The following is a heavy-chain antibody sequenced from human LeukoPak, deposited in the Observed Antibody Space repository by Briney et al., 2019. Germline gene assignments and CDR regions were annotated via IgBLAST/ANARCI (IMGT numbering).Heavy chain of an antibody. Sequence: ASVKVSCKASGGTFSSYAISWVRQAPGQGLEWMGRIIPILGIANYAQKFQGRVTITADKSTSTAYMELNSLRAEDTAVYYCARDPWIVATTYFDYWGQGTLVTVSS. CDR3: ARDPWIVATTYFDY. CDR2: IIPILGIA. D-gene: IGHD5-12*01. V-gene: IGHV1-69*04. CDR1: GGTFSSYA. J-gene: IGHJ4*02.